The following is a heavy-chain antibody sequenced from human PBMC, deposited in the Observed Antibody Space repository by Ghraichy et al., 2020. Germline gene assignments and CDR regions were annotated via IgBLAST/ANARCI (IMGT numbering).Heavy chain of an antibody. D-gene: IGHD6-19*01. CDR1: GFTFSTYD. Sequence: GGSLRLSCAASGFTFSTYDMHWVRQGSGKGLEWVAMIYADGVTYHADSVKGRFTISRDSGKDSLYLQMNSLRAGDTAVYYCTRDRSGWGMDVWGKGTTVTVSS. V-gene: IGHV3-13*01. CDR2: IYADGVT. CDR3: TRDRSGWGMDV. J-gene: IGHJ6*04.